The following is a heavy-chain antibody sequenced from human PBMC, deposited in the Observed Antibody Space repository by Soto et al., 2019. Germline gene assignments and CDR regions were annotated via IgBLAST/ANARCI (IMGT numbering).Heavy chain of an antibody. CDR2: ISQSGST. V-gene: IGHV4-34*01. Sequence: SETLSLTCGVSGGAFSGYHWSWIRQAPGKGLEWIGEISQSGSTNYSPSLKSRVTMSVDTSKKQFSLKLSSVTAADTALYYCETGDSYYAMDFWGQGTTVTVSS. CDR1: GGAFSGYH. D-gene: IGHD3-10*01. CDR3: ETGDSYYAMDF. J-gene: IGHJ6*02.